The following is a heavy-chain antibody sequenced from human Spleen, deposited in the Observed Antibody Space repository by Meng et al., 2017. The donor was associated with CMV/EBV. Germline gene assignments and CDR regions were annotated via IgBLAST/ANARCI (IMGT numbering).Heavy chain of an antibody. V-gene: IGHV4-34*01. J-gene: IGHJ4*02. D-gene: IGHD6-13*01. CDR3: ARSSSWSHYDY. CDR2: ITHSGNT. CDR1: CGSFSDYY. Sequence: LTCSVYCGSFSDYYWSWIRQPPGKGLEWIGEITHSGNTNYNPSLKSRLAISVDTSKKQFSLKLGSVTAADMALYYCARSSSWSHYDYWGQGTLVTVSS.